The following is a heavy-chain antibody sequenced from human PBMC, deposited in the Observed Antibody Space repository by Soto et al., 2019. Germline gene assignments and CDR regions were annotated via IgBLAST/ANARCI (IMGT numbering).Heavy chain of an antibody. D-gene: IGHD6-13*01. CDR3: ARGGFLGPQQALAAAVSPLSY. CDR1: GYTFTSYD. J-gene: IGHJ4*02. V-gene: IGHV1-8*01. CDR2: MNPNSGNT. Sequence: ASVKVSCKASGYTFTSYDSKWVRQATGQGLEWMGWMNPNSGNTGYAQKFQGRVTMTRNTSISTAYMELSSLRSEDTAVYYCARGGFLGPQQALAAAVSPLSYWGQGTLVTVSS.